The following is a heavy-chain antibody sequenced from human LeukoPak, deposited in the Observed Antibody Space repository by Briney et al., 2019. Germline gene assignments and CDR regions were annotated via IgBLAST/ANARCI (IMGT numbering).Heavy chain of an antibody. V-gene: IGHV3-30-3*01. CDR3: ARAYKDRSLAGKKEFFQH. CDR1: GFTFSVYT. Sequence: GGSLRLSCAASGFTFSVYTIHWVRQAPGKGLEWVAVMSSDGSNKYYADSVKGRFTISRDNSRNTMYLQMNSLRAEDTVLYYCARAYKDRSLAGKKEFFQHWGQGTLVTVSS. D-gene: IGHD6-19*01. J-gene: IGHJ1*01. CDR2: MSSDGSNK.